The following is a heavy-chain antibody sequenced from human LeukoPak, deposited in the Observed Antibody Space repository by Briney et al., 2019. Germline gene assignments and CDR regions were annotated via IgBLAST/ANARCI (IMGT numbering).Heavy chain of an antibody. CDR1: GFTFSSYA. J-gene: IGHJ4*02. V-gene: IGHV3-23*01. Sequence: PRGSLRLSCAASGFTFSSYAMSWVRQAPGKGLEWVSAISGSGDSTYYGDSVKGRFTISRDNSQNTLYLQMNSLRAEDTAIYYCAKDRGGWSLDYWGQGTLVTVSS. D-gene: IGHD6-19*01. CDR2: ISGSGDST. CDR3: AKDRGGWSLDY.